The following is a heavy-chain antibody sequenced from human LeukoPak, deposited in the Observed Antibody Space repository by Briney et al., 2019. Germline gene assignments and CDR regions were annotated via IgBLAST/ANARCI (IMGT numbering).Heavy chain of an antibody. CDR1: GGSINSYY. Sequence: PSETLSLTCTVSGGSINSYYWSWIRQPPWKGLEWIGYIYYSGSTNYNPSLKSRVTISVDTSKNQFSLKLSSVTAADTAVYYCARDPFMTTGWGIDYWGQGTLVTVSS. V-gene: IGHV4-59*12. CDR3: ARDPFMTTGWGIDY. J-gene: IGHJ4*02. D-gene: IGHD4-17*01. CDR2: IYYSGST.